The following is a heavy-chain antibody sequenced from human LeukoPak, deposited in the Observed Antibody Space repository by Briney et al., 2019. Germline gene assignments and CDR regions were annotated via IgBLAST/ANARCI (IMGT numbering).Heavy chain of an antibody. D-gene: IGHD6-13*01. J-gene: IGHJ5*02. V-gene: IGHV4-38-2*02. CDR2: IYHSGST. CDR1: GYSISSGYY. Sequence: ASETLSLTCTVSGYSISSGYYWGWIRQPPGKGLEWIGSIYHSGSTYYNPSLKSRVTISVDTSKNQFSLKLSSVTAADTAVYYCARGGKPGYSTPPECFDPWARGTLVTVS. CDR3: ARGGKPGYSTPPECFDP.